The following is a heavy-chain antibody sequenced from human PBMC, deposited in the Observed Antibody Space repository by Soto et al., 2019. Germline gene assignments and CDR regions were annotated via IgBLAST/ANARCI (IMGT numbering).Heavy chain of an antibody. CDR1: GFTFSRYG. D-gene: IGHD2-15*01. Sequence: GGSLRLSCAASGFTFSRYGMHWVRQAPGKGLEWVAVIWYDGSNKYYADSVKGRFTISRDNSKNTLDPQMNSLRAEDTAVYYCATDRIGDCSGGSCFRYFHHWGQGTLVTVSS. V-gene: IGHV3-33*01. CDR3: ATDRIGDCSGGSCFRYFHH. CDR2: IWYDGSNK. J-gene: IGHJ1*01.